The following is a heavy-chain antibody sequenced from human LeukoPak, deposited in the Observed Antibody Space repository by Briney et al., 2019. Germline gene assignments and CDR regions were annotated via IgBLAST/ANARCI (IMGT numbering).Heavy chain of an antibody. V-gene: IGHV4-59*01. Sequence: SETLSLTCTLSGGSLSSYYWSWIRQPPGKGLEWIGYIYYSGSTNYNPSLKSRVTISVDTSKNQFSLKLSSVTAADTAVYYCARERAYYGSGTFDYWGQGTLVTVSS. CDR2: IYYSGST. J-gene: IGHJ4*02. CDR3: ARERAYYGSGTFDY. CDR1: GGSLSSYY. D-gene: IGHD3-10*01.